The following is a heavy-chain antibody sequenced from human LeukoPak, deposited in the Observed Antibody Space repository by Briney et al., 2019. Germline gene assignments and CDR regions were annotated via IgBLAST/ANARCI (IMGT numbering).Heavy chain of an antibody. CDR3: AKIPWYSSGWSIDY. J-gene: IGHJ4*02. CDR2: ISGSGGST. D-gene: IGHD6-13*01. Sequence: GGSLRLSCAASGFTFRNSMISWVRQPPGKGLEWVTAISGSGGSTYYADSVKGRFTISRDNSKNMLYLQMNSLRAEDTAVYYRAKIPWYSSGWSIDYWGQGTLVTVSS. CDR1: GFTFRNSM. V-gene: IGHV3-23*01.